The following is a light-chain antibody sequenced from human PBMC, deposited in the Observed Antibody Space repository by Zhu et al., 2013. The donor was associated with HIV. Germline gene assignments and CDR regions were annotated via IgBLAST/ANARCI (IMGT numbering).Light chain of an antibody. CDR3: SSYTSTSTLV. CDR1: TSDVGGYNF. CDR2: EFT. Sequence: QSALTQPASVSASPGQSITISCTGTTSDVGGYNFVSWYQQYPGSAPKLMLYEFTIRPSGVSDRFSGSKSGNTASLTISGLQAEDEADYYCSSYTSTSTLVFGTGTKVTVL. J-gene: IGLJ1*01. V-gene: IGLV2-14*01.